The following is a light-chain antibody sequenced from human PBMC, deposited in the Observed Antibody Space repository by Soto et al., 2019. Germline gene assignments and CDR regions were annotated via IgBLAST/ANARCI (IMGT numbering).Light chain of an antibody. CDR1: QSVSSY. Sequence: DILLTQSPATLSLSPGETATLSCRASQSVSSYLAWYQQKPGQAPRLLIYDASNRATGIPARFSGSASGTDFTLAISSLEHEDSAVYYCQLPYSCRRGTKLEIK. V-gene: IGKV3-11*01. CDR3: QLPYS. J-gene: IGKJ2*01. CDR2: DAS.